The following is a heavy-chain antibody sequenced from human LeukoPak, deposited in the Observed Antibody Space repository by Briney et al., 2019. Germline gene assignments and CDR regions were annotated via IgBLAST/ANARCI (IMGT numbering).Heavy chain of an antibody. J-gene: IGHJ4*02. CDR2: IYYSGST. V-gene: IGHV4-59*01. D-gene: IGHD6-19*01. CDR1: GGSISSYY. Sequence: SETLSLTCTVSGGSISSYYWSWIRQPPGKGLEWIGYIYYSGSTNYNPSLKSRVTISVDTSKNQFSLKLSSMTAADTAVYYCARGGAVAALDYWGQGTLVTVSS. CDR3: ARGGAVAALDY.